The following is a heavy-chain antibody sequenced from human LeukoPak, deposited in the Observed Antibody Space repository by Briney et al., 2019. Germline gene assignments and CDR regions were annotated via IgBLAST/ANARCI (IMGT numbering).Heavy chain of an antibody. CDR1: GGSFSGYY. CDR2: INHSGST. CDR3: ARGHPTMIVPKSGAFDI. Sequence: SETLSLTCAVYGGSFSGYYWSWIRQPPGKGLEWIGEINHSGSTNYNPSLKSRVTISVDTSKNQFSLKLSSVTAADTAVYYCARGHPTMIVPKSGAFDIWGQGTMVTVSS. J-gene: IGHJ3*02. V-gene: IGHV4-34*01. D-gene: IGHD3-22*01.